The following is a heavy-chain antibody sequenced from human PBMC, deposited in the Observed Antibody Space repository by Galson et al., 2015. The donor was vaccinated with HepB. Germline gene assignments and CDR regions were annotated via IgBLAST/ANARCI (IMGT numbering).Heavy chain of an antibody. D-gene: IGHD4-23*01. CDR2: INSDGKSS. Sequence: SLRLSCAASGFTFSSYWMTWIRQAPGKGLEWVSRINSDGKSSNYADSVKGRFIISRDNAKNTLYLQGNSLRDEDTAMCYCAKDRNYGGYDPWGQGTLVIVAS. CDR1: GFTFSSYW. V-gene: IGHV3-74*01. CDR3: AKDRNYGGYDP. J-gene: IGHJ5*02.